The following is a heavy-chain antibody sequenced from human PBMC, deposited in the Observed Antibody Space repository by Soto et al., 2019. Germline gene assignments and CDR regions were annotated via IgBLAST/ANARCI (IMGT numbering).Heavy chain of an antibody. D-gene: IGHD1-26*01. J-gene: IGHJ4*02. Sequence: QVQLQESGRGLVKPSETLSLTCTVSRGTISSYYWSWIRQPPGKGLEWIGYIYYSGSTNYNPSLKSRFTISVGTSKNQFSLKLSSVTAADTAVYYCARALLPLVGATMLFDYWGQGSLVTVSS. CDR2: IYYSGST. V-gene: IGHV4-59*01. CDR3: ARALLPLVGATMLFDY. CDR1: RGTISSYY.